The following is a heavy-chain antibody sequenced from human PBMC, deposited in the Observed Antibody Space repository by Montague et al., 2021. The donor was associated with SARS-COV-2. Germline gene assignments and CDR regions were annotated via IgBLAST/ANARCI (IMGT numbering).Heavy chain of an antibody. CDR3: VRSVGRRGTLYSSGWSKYPFDF. CDR1: GESFSEYI. J-gene: IGHJ4*02. CDR2: INHRGLT. Sequence: SETLSLTCAVHGESFSEYIWNWIRQPPGKGLEWTREINHRGLTKYNPSLNSRVTLSVDTSRNQFSLKLNSVAAADTAMYYCVRSVGRRGTLYSSGWSKYPFDFWGQGTLVTVSS. V-gene: IGHV4-34*01. D-gene: IGHD6-19*01.